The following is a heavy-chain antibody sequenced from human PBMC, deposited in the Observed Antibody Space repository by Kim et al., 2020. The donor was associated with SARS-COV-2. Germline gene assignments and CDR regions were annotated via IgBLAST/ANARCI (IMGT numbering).Heavy chain of an antibody. V-gene: IGHV3-23*01. D-gene: IGHD3-10*01. J-gene: IGHJ6*02. CDR3: ASTGFGEKDV. Sequence: GGSLRLSCAASGSTFSGYLMSWVRQAPGKGLEWVSAISGSGGSTYYADSVKGRFTISRDNSKNTLYLQMSSLSPEDTAIYYCASTGFGEKDVWGQGTTVT. CDR2: ISGSGGST. CDR1: GSTFSGYL.